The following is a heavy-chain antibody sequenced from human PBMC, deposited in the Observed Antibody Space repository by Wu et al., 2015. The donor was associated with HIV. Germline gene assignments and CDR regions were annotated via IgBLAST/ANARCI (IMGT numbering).Heavy chain of an antibody. V-gene: IGHV1-69*11. CDR1: GDTFSRSG. Sequence: QVQLVQSGAEVKKPGSSVKVSCKASGDTFSRSGISWMRQAPGKGFEWMGRIIPNHGGANYAEKFEGRVTITADEATNTAYMDLRRLRSEDTAVYCAREGEEKNSDRSGYYAYLQIWGQGSQITVSS. D-gene: IGHD3-22*01. CDR2: IIPNHGGA. CDR3: AREGEEKNSDRSGYYAYLQI. J-gene: IGHJ1*01.